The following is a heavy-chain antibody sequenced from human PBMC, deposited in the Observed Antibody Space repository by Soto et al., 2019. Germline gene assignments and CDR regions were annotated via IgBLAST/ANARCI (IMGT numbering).Heavy chain of an antibody. CDR1: GGSISSGGYY. D-gene: IGHD3-10*01. Sequence: SETLSLTCTVSGGSISSGGYYWSWIRQHPGKGLEWIGYIYYSGSTYYNPSLKSRVTISVDTSKNQFSLKLSSVTAADTAVYYCARDFQVRGFHYYMDVWGKGTTVTVSS. J-gene: IGHJ6*03. CDR2: IYYSGST. V-gene: IGHV4-31*03. CDR3: ARDFQVRGFHYYMDV.